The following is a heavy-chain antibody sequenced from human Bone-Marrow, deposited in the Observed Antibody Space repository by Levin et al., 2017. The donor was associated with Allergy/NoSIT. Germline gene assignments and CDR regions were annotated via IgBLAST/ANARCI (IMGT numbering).Heavy chain of an antibody. J-gene: IGHJ4*02. CDR3: ARTGSGWYNDY. V-gene: IGHV6-1*01. Sequence: SETLSLTCAISGATVSNNNVAWYWLRQHPSRGLEWLGRTYYRSKWYSNYALSVKSRITVKADTSKNQFSLQLNSVTPEDAAVYFCARTGSGWYNDYWGQGTLVTVSS. D-gene: IGHD6-19*01. CDR2: TYYRSKWYS. CDR1: GATVSNNNVA.